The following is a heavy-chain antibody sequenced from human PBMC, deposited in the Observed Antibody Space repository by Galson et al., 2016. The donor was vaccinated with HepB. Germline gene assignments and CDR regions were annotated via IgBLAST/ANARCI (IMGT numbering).Heavy chain of an antibody. CDR1: GYDFTSYY. V-gene: IGHV5-51*01. D-gene: IGHD1-26*01. CDR2: IYPGDSDA. J-gene: IGHJ4*02. Sequence: QSGAEVKKPGESLKISCQASGYDFTSYYIDWVRQIPGKGLEWMGHIYPGDSDARYSPSFQGEVTMSVDKSLSTTYLQWNSLKASDTAIYYCARLSSVGLDSGGQETLVTVSS. CDR3: ARLSSVGLDS.